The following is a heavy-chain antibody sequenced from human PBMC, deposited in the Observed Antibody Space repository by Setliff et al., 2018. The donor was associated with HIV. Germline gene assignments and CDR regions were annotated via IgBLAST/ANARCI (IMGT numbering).Heavy chain of an antibody. CDR3: ARDRYDSSGYRNRALDI. CDR1: GGSISRSTHH. D-gene: IGHD3-22*01. Sequence: KTSETLSLTCTVSGGSISRSTHHWAWIRQPPGKGLEWIGALSSKGQAYYNPSLKSRVAISIDSSKNLFSLRLNSVTAADTAIYYCARDRYDSSGYRNRALDIWGQGTMVTVSS. V-gene: IGHV4-39*07. CDR2: LSSKGQA. J-gene: IGHJ3*02.